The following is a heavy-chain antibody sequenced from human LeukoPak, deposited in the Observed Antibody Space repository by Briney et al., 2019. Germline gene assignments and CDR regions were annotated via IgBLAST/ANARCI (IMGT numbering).Heavy chain of an antibody. V-gene: IGHV4-59*08. CDR2: IYYSGST. D-gene: IGHD6-13*01. Sequence: SETLSLTCTVSGGSIISYYWSWIRQPPGKGLEWIGYIYYSGSTNYNSSLKSRITISVDTSKNQFSLKLSSVTAADTAVYYCARLSPSGYSSNWAWFDPWGQGTLVTVSS. J-gene: IGHJ5*02. CDR3: ARLSPSGYSSNWAWFDP. CDR1: GGSIISYY.